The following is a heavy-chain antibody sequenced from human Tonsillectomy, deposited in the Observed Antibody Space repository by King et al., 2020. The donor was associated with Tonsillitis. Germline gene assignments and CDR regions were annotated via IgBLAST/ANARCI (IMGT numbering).Heavy chain of an antibody. V-gene: IGHV3-15*01. CDR1: GFTFSNAG. D-gene: IGHD1-14*01. J-gene: IGHJ4*02. Sequence: EVQLVESGGGLVPPGGSLRLSCAASGFTFSNAGMSWVRQAPGKGLEWVGRVQLKSDGGTIYYAAPVKGRFTISRDDSKRTLYLQMNNLKVEDTAVYYCVAGLGRTNGDSWGQGTLVTVAS. CDR3: VAGLGRTNGDS. CDR2: VQLKSDGGTI.